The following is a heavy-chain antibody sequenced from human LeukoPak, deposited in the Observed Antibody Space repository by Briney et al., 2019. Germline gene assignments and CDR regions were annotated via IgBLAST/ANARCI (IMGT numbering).Heavy chain of an antibody. CDR1: GSRFTSYW. J-gene: IGHJ3*02. V-gene: IGHV5-51*01. Sequence: GESLEISCQGSGSRFTSYWIGWVRQMPGKGLEWMGIIYPGDSDTRYSPSFQGQVTISADKSISTAHLQWSSLKASDTAMYYCARRQWLVSWDHDAFDIWGQGTMVTVSS. D-gene: IGHD6-19*01. CDR2: IYPGDSDT. CDR3: ARRQWLVSWDHDAFDI.